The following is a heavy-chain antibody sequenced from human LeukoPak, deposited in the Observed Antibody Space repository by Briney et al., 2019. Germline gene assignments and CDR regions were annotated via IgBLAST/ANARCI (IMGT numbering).Heavy chain of an antibody. CDR2: IYHSGST. D-gene: IGHD2-2*01. Sequence: SQTLSLTCTVSGGSISSGGYYWSWIRQPPGKGLEWIGYIYHSGSTYYNPSLKSRVTISVDRSKNQFSLKLSSVTAADTAVYYCARVKSSNTSPYYYYYMDVWGKGTTVTVSS. CDR3: ARVKSSNTSPYYYYYMDV. J-gene: IGHJ6*03. V-gene: IGHV4-30-2*01. CDR1: GGSISSGGYY.